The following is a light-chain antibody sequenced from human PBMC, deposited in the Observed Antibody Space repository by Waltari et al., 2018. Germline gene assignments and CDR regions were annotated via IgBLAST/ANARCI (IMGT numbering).Light chain of an antibody. CDR1: SSAVGTYNL. J-gene: IGLJ2*01. CDR3: SSYAGSSTLV. CDR2: EVT. Sequence: QSALTQPASASRSPAQSITISRTGTSSAVGTYNLVYWYQQHPGKAPKLMIYEVTKRPSGVSNRFSASKSGNTASLTISGLQAEDEADYYCSSYAGSSTLVFGGGTRLTVL. V-gene: IGLV2-23*02.